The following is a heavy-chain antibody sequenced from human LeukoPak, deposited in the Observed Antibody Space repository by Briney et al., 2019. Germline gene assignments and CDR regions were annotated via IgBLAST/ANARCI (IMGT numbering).Heavy chain of an antibody. J-gene: IGHJ3*02. Sequence: SETLSLTCTVSGGSISSSSYYWGWIRQPPGKGLEWIGSMYYSGSTYYNQSLKSRVTISVDTSKNQFSLKLSSVTAADTAVYYCARHGNDILAPDGLDIWGQGTMVTVSS. D-gene: IGHD3-9*01. CDR2: MYYSGST. CDR1: GGSISSSSYY. CDR3: ARHGNDILAPDGLDI. V-gene: IGHV4-39*01.